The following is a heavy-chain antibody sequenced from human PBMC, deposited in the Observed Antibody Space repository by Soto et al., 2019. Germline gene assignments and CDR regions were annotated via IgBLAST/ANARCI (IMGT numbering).Heavy chain of an antibody. CDR3: AIRASYYDSSGYFDY. D-gene: IGHD3-22*01. CDR1: GFTFSDYP. J-gene: IGHJ4*02. Sequence: PGGSLRLSCAASGFTFSDYPMHWGRQAPCKGLEWVAVISYDGRVKYYVDSVKGRFTISRDDAKNTLYLQMNSLRVEDTAVYYCAIRASYYDSSGYFDYWGQGTLVTVSS. CDR2: ISYDGRVK. V-gene: IGHV3-30*04.